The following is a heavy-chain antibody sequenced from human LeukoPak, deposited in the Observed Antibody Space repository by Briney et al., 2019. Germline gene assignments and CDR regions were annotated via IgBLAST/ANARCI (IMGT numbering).Heavy chain of an antibody. V-gene: IGHV3-9*01. CDR2: ISWNSGSI. Sequence: GGSLRLSCAASGFTFSSYWMSWVRQAPGKGLEWVSGISWNSGSIGYADSVKGRFTISRDNAKNSLYLQMNSLRAEDTALYYCAKGPITMIVVYFQHWGQGTLVTVSS. CDR3: AKGPITMIVVYFQH. D-gene: IGHD3-22*01. J-gene: IGHJ1*01. CDR1: GFTFSSYW.